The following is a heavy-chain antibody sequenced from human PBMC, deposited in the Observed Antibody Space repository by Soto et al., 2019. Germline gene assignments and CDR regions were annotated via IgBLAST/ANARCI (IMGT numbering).Heavy chain of an antibody. CDR1: GYTFTGYY. CDR2: INPNSGGT. Sequence: ASVKVSCKASGYTFTGYYMHWVRQAPGQGLEWMGWINPNSGGTNYAQKFQGRVTMTRDTSISTAYMELSRLRSDDTAVYYCARECFGGLGSITMVRGVFCFDYWGQGTLVTVSS. J-gene: IGHJ4*02. D-gene: IGHD3-10*01. V-gene: IGHV1-2*02. CDR3: ARECFGGLGSITMVRGVFCFDY.